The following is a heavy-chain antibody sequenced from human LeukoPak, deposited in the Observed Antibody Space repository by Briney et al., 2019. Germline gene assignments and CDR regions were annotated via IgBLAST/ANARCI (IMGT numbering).Heavy chain of an antibody. CDR3: ARGLRGHGY. CDR2: INHSGST. Sequence: SETLSLTCAVYGGSFSGYYWSWIREPPGKGLEWIGEINHSGSTNYNPSLKSRVTISVDTSKNLFSLKLSSVTAADTAVYYCARGLRGHGYWGQGTLVTVSS. D-gene: IGHD6-25*01. V-gene: IGHV4-34*01. J-gene: IGHJ4*02. CDR1: GGSFSGYY.